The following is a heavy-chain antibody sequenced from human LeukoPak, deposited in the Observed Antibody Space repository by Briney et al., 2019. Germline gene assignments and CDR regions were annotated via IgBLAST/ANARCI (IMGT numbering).Heavy chain of an antibody. J-gene: IGHJ5*02. CDR1: GGTFSSYA. V-gene: IGHV1-69*05. D-gene: IGHD3-10*01. Sequence: SVKVSCKASGGTFSSYAISWVRQAPGQGLEWMGGIIPIFGTANYAQKFQGRVTITTDESTSTAYMELSSLRSEDTAVYYCARSKFGLKFGETNGFDPWGQGTLVTVSS. CDR3: ARSKFGLKFGETNGFDP. CDR2: IIPIFGTA.